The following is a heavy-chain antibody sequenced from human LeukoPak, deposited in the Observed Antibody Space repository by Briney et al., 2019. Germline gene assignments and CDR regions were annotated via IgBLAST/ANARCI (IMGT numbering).Heavy chain of an antibody. V-gene: IGHV4-31*03. J-gene: IGHJ4*02. Sequence: SETLSLTCTVSGGSISSGGYYWSWIRQHPGKGLEWIGYIYYSGSTYYNPSLKSRVTISVDTSKNQFSLKLSSVTAADTAVYYCARNDYSYSDFDYWGQGTLVTVSS. D-gene: IGHD5-18*01. CDR3: ARNDYSYSDFDY. CDR2: IYYSGST. CDR1: GGSISSGGYY.